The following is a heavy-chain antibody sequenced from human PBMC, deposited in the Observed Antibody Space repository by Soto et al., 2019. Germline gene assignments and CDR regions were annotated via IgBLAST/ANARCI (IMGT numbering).Heavy chain of an antibody. J-gene: IGHJ5*02. CDR1: GGSISSYY. Sequence: PSETLSLTCTVSGGSISSYYWSWIRQPPGKGLEWIGYIYYSGSTNYNPSLKSRVTISVDTSKNQFSLKLSSVTAADTAVYYCARVGNYYDFWSGLNWFDPWGQGTPVTVSS. V-gene: IGHV4-59*01. D-gene: IGHD3-3*01. CDR2: IYYSGST. CDR3: ARVGNYYDFWSGLNWFDP.